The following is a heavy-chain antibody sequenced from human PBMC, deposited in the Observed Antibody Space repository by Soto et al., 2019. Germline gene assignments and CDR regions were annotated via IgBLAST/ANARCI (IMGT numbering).Heavy chain of an antibody. Sequence: EVQLVESGGGLVQPGGSLRLSCAVSGFTFSTHAMNWVRQAPGKGLEWVAYIHGTRSIIYYADSVKGRFTISRDNAKNSLFLQMDSLRDEDTAVYYCARDARNADYDYCGQGTLVTVSS. CDR2: IHGTRSII. V-gene: IGHV3-48*02. J-gene: IGHJ4*02. D-gene: IGHD3-16*01. CDR3: ARDARNADYDY. CDR1: GFTFSTHA.